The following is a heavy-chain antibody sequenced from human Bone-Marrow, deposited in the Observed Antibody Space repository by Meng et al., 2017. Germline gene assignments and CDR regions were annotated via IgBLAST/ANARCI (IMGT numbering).Heavy chain of an antibody. CDR2: INSDGSKS. D-gene: IGHD1-14*01. CDR1: GFTISSYW. V-gene: IGHV3-74*01. Sequence: EVRWWEAGQGLFRHWSSRRLSCAASGFTISSYWLHWVRQAPGMGLVWVARINSDGSKSNYADSVKGRFTIYRDIANNMLYLQMNSLRADDTAVYYWVRGPPLDNWGQGTLVTVSS. J-gene: IGHJ4*02. CDR3: VRGPPLDN.